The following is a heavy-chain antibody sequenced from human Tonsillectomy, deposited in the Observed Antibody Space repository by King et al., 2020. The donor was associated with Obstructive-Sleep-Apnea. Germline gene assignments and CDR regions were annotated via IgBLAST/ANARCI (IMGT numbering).Heavy chain of an antibody. D-gene: IGHD6-19*01. CDR1: GFTFDDYA. Sequence: EVQLVESGGGLVQPGRSLRLSCAASGFTFDDYAMHWVRQAPGKGLEWVSGISWNSGSIGYADSVKGRFTISRDNAKNSLYLQMNSLRAEDTALYYCAKDSFPIAVAGTYYFDYWGQGTLVTVSS. V-gene: IGHV3-9*01. CDR3: AKDSFPIAVAGTYYFDY. CDR2: ISWNSGSI. J-gene: IGHJ4*02.